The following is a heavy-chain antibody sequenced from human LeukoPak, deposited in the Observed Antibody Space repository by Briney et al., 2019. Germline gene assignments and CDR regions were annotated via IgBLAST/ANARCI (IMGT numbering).Heavy chain of an antibody. D-gene: IGHD6-13*01. CDR1: DGSISSYY. Sequence: SETLSLTCIVADGSISSYYWSWIRQPPGKGLEWMGYIHSSGTTNYSPSLKSRVTISVDTSKNQFSLKLSSVTAADTAVYYCARHTRIAAAVDAFDIWGQGTMVTVSS. CDR2: IHSSGTT. CDR3: ARHTRIAAAVDAFDI. J-gene: IGHJ3*02. V-gene: IGHV4-59*08.